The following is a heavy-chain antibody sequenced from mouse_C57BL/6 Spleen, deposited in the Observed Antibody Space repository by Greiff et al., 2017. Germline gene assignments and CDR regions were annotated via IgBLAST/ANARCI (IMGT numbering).Heavy chain of an antibody. CDR1: GYTFTSYG. Sequence: QVQLQQSGAELARPGASVKLSCKASGYTFTSYGISWVKQRTGQGLEWIGEIYPRSGNTYYNEKFKGKATLTVDTSSSTAYMELHILTSEDSAVYFCAYDGYYDYAMDYWGQGTSVTVSS. D-gene: IGHD2-3*01. CDR2: IYPRSGNT. J-gene: IGHJ4*01. V-gene: IGHV1-81*01. CDR3: AYDGYYDYAMDY.